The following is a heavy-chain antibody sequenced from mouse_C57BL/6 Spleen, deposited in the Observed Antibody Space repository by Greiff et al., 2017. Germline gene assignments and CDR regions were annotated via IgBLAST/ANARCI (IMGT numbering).Heavy chain of an antibody. D-gene: IGHD2-12*01. J-gene: IGHJ4*01. V-gene: IGHV1-82*01. CDR2: IYPGDGDT. Sequence: VKLQESGPELVKPGASVKISCKASGYAFSSSWMNWVKQRPGKGLEWIGRIYPGDGDTNYNGKFKGKATLTADKSSSTAYMQLSSLTSEDSAVYFCASYEKGYAMDYWGQGTSVTVSS. CDR3: ASYEKGYAMDY. CDR1: GYAFSSSW.